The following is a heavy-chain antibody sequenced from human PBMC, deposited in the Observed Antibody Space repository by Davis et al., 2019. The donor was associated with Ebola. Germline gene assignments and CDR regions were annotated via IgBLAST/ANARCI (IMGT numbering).Heavy chain of an antibody. J-gene: IGHJ2*01. CDR3: ARDLEMATIDSTDWYFDL. D-gene: IGHD5-24*01. Sequence: PSETLSLTCAVYGGSFSGYYWSWIRQPPGKGLEWIGEINHSGSTNYNPSLKSRVTISVDTSKNQFSLKLSSVTAADTAVYYCARDLEMATIDSTDWYFDLWGRGTLVTVSS. CDR1: GGSFSGYY. V-gene: IGHV4-34*01. CDR2: INHSGST.